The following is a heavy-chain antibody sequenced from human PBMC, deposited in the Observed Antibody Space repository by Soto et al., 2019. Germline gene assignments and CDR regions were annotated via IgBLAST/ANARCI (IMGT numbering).Heavy chain of an antibody. V-gene: IGHV1-69*02. J-gene: IGHJ3*02. CDR3: SRAYGGAQSNSDAFDI. CDR2: NIPILHIE. Sequence: QVQLVQSGAEVKEPGSSVKVSCKASGGTFSTYIFTWVRQAPGQGLEWIGRNIPILHIENYAQEFQGRVTISAHTSTTTAYMELSSLRSEDTAIYYCSRAYGGAQSNSDAFDIWGQGTLVTVSS. CDR1: GGTFSTYI. D-gene: IGHD3-16*01.